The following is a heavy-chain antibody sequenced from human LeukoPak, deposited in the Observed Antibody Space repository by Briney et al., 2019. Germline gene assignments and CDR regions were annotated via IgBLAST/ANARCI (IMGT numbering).Heavy chain of an antibody. J-gene: IGHJ4*02. CDR2: ISYNGSNK. Sequence: GGSLRLSCAASGFTFSSYAMHWVRQAPGKGLEWVAVISYNGSNKYYADSVKGRFTISRDNSKNTLYLQMNSLRAEDTAVYYCARTVPGYRSGGSCYGGYFDYWGQGTLVTVSS. V-gene: IGHV3-30-3*01. D-gene: IGHD2-15*01. CDR1: GFTFSSYA. CDR3: ARTVPGYRSGGSCYGGYFDY.